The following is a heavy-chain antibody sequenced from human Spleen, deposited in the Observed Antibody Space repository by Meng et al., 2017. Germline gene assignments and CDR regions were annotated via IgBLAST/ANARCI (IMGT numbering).Heavy chain of an antibody. CDR1: GFTFNKHW. V-gene: IGHV3-74*01. D-gene: IGHD4-17*01. CDR2: ISGDGRST. Sequence: GEVVGSGGGLFQPGGSLRVSCAASGFTFNKHWMHWVRQAPGKGLVWVSRISGDGRSTASADSVRGRFTIFRDNAKNTLYLQMNSLRAEDTAVYYCAGDPDLYGESHFDYWGQGTLVTVSS. J-gene: IGHJ4*02. CDR3: AGDPDLYGESHFDY.